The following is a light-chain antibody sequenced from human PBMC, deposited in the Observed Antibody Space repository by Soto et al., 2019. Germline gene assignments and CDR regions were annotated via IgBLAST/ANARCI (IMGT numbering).Light chain of an antibody. CDR3: SSYVGRNPHV. J-gene: IGLJ1*01. CDR1: SSDVGGYNY. Sequence: QSDLTQPASVSGSPGQSITISCTGTSSDVGGYNYVSWYQQHPAKAPKLIIFDVSKRPSGVPNRFSGSKSGNTASLTISGLRAEDEADYSCSSYVGRNPHVFGPGTKVTVL. CDR2: DVS. V-gene: IGLV2-14*03.